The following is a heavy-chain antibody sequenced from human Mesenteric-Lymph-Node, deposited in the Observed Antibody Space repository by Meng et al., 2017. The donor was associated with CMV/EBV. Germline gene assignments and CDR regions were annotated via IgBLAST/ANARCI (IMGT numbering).Heavy chain of an antibody. Sequence: GESLKISCAASGFTFSSYAMHWVRQAPGKGLEWVAVISYDGSNKYYADSVKGRFTISRDNSKNTLYLQMNSLRAEDTAVYYCARDGLMYYDFWSGYWPDYWGQGTLVTVSS. CDR1: GFTFSSYA. J-gene: IGHJ4*02. D-gene: IGHD3-3*01. V-gene: IGHV3-30*04. CDR3: ARDGLMYYDFWSGYWPDY. CDR2: ISYDGSNK.